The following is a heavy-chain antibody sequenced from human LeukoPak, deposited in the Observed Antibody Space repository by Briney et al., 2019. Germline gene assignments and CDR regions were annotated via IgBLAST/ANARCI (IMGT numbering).Heavy chain of an antibody. CDR2: ISGSGGST. CDR1: GFTFSSYG. CDR3: ARGPSGYHNT. Sequence: PGGSLRLSCAASGFTFSSYGMSWVHQAPGKGLEWVSGISGSGGSTYYADSVKGRFTISRDNPKNTLYLQMNSLRAEDTAVYYCARGPSGYHNTGGQGTLVTVSS. J-gene: IGHJ4*02. D-gene: IGHD5-12*01. V-gene: IGHV3-23*01.